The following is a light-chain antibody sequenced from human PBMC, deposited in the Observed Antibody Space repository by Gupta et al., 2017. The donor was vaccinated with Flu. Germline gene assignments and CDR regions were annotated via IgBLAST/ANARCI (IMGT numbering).Light chain of an antibody. V-gene: IGLV2-14*04. J-gene: IGLJ2*01. Sequence: TISCTGTTSDVGGYNSVSWYQQRPGTAPKLMILDVSNRPSGMSNRFSGSKSGNTASLTISGLQAEDEADYYCSSYTTGSTLVVAFGGGTKLTVL. CDR1: TSDVGGYNS. CDR2: DVS. CDR3: SSYTTGSTLVVA.